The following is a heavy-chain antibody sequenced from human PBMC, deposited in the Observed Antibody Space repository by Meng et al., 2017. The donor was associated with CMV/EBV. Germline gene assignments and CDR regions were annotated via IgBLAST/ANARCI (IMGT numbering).Heavy chain of an antibody. J-gene: IGHJ5*02. V-gene: IGHV4-34*01. CDR2: INHSGST. D-gene: IGHD2-2*01. Sequence: LTCAVYGGSFSGYYWSWIRQPPGKGLEWIGEINHSGSTNYNPFLKSRVTISVDTSKNQFSLKLSSVTAADTAVYYCARGRQRKFDPWGQGTLVTVSS. CDR1: GGSFSGYY. CDR3: ARGRQRKFDP.